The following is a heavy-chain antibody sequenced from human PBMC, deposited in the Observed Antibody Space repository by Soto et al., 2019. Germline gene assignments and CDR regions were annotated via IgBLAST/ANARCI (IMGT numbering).Heavy chain of an antibody. CDR1: GYTFTHYY. CDR3: ARDLAAGDH. Sequence: QVQLVQSGAEVKKPGASVKLSCRTSGYTFTHYYIHWVRQAPGQGLEWLAIINPASGSTNYAQDFQGRVTLTMDTSTTTVYMELSGLRAEDSSIFYCARDLAAGDHWGQGNLVTASS. J-gene: IGHJ4*02. D-gene: IGHD6-13*01. CDR2: INPASGST. V-gene: IGHV1-46*01.